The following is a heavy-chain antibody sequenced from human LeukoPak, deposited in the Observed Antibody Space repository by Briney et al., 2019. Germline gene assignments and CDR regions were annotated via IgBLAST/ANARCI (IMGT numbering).Heavy chain of an antibody. CDR1: GGSISSYY. V-gene: IGHV4-4*07. J-gene: IGHJ6*02. D-gene: IGHD5-12*01. CDR3: AREGMVATENALNYYYGMDV. CDR2: IYTREST. Sequence: PSETLSLTCTVSGGSISSYYWSWIRQPAGKGLEWIGRIYTRESTNYNPSLKSRVTMSVDTSKNQFSLKLSSVTAADTAVYYCAREGMVATENALNYYYGMDVWGQGTTVTVSS.